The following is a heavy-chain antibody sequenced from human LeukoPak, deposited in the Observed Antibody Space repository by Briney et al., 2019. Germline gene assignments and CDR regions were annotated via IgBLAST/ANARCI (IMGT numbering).Heavy chain of an antibody. V-gene: IGHV4-61*02. CDR3: ARGAYDYGDYGNDY. J-gene: IGHJ4*02. Sequence: NPSETLSLTCSVSGGSISSGSYYWSWIRQPAGKGLEWIGRIYTSGSTNYNPSLKSRVTISVDTSKNQFSLKLSSVTAADTAVYYCARGAYDYGDYGNDYWGQGTLVTVSS. D-gene: IGHD4-17*01. CDR2: IYTSGST. CDR1: GGSISSGSYY.